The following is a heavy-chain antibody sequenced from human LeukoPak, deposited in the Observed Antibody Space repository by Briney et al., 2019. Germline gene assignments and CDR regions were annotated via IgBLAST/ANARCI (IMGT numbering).Heavy chain of an antibody. V-gene: IGHV4-39*07. J-gene: IGHJ6*03. CDR1: GGSISSSSYY. CDR2: IYYSGST. D-gene: IGHD1-7*01. CDR3: ARDQVPYNWNYATPYYYYMDV. Sequence: SETLSLTCTVSGGSISSSSYYWGWIRQPPGKGLEWIGSIYYSGSTYYNPSLKSRVTMSVDTSKNQFSLKLSSVTAADTAVYYCARDQVPYNWNYATPYYYYMDVWGKGTTVTVSS.